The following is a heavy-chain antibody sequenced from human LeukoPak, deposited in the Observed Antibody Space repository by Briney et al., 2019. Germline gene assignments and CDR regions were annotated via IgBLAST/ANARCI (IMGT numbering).Heavy chain of an antibody. D-gene: IGHD3-22*01. CDR1: GFTFSSYG. Sequence: GGSLRLSCAASGFTFSSYGMHWVRQAPGKGLEWVAVISYDGSNKYYADSVKGRFTISRDNSKNTLYLQMNSLRAEDTAVYYCAGYYYDSSGAYFDYWGQGTLVTVSS. V-gene: IGHV3-30*03. CDR3: AGYYYDSSGAYFDY. J-gene: IGHJ4*02. CDR2: ISYDGSNK.